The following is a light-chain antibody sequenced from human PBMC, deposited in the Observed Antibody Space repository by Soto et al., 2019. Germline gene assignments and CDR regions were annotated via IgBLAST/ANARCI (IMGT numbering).Light chain of an antibody. V-gene: IGKV1-17*01. CDR2: AAS. J-gene: IGKJ1*01. CDR1: QAITND. CDR3: LQHNSYPRT. Sequence: DIQMTQSPSSLSASVGDRVTITCRASQAITNDLSWYQQKPGVPPKRLIYAASTLHSGVPSRFSGSGSGTEFTLTISSLQPEDFATYFCLQHNSYPRTFGQGTNVEIK.